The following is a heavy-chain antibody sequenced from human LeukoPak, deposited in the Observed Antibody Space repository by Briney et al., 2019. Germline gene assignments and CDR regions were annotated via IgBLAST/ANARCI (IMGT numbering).Heavy chain of an antibody. CDR3: AKDDHGGSGWRDYFDY. CDR1: GFTFSSYA. J-gene: IGHJ4*02. V-gene: IGHV3-23*01. CDR2: ISGSTGST. Sequence: GGSLRLSCAASGFTFSSYAISWVRQAPGKGLEWVSAISGSTGSTYYADSVKGRFTISRDNSKSTLYLQMNSLRAEDTAVYYCAKDDHGGSGWRDYFDYWGQGTLVTVSS. D-gene: IGHD6-19*01.